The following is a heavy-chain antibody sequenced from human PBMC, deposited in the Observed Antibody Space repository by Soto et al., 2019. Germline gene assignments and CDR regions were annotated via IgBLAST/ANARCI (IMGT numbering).Heavy chain of an antibody. J-gene: IGHJ4*02. D-gene: IGHD2-15*01. V-gene: IGHV3-64*07. CDR3: ARQLGSCSGGDCRSDY. CDR2: ISTNGGDA. Sequence: VQVVESGGDLVQPGGSLRLSCAASGFTFSDYIMTWVRQAPGKGLEYVSAISTNGGDAYYADSVKGRFTISRDNXXXXXXXXXXXXXXXXXGVYFCARQLGSCSGGDCRSDYWGQGTLVTVSA. CDR1: GFTFSDYI.